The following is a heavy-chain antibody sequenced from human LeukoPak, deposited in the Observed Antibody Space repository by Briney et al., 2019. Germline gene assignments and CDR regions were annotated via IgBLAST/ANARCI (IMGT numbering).Heavy chain of an antibody. CDR2: IYYIRNT. CDR1: GGSISGYY. Sequence: SETLSLTCTVSGGSISGYYWSWIRQPPGGGLEWIGYIYYIRNTNYNPSLKSRVTMSLDPSKNQFSLKLNSVTAADTAVYYCARTQSQSGSYRYYFGYWGQGTLVTVSS. D-gene: IGHD1-26*01. CDR3: ARTQSQSGSYRYYFGY. J-gene: IGHJ4*02. V-gene: IGHV4-59*01.